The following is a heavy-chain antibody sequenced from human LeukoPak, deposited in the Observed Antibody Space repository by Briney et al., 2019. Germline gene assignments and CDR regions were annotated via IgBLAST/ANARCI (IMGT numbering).Heavy chain of an antibody. CDR1: GGSISSYN. V-gene: IGHV4-4*07. Sequence: SETLSLTCTVSGGSISSYNWSWIRQPAGKGLEWIGRIYTSGSTNYNPPLKSRVTISVDTSKNQFSLKLSSVTAADTAVYYCARGRDSGSYRGAFDIWGQGTMVTVSS. J-gene: IGHJ3*02. D-gene: IGHD1-26*01. CDR3: ARGRDSGSYRGAFDI. CDR2: IYTSGST.